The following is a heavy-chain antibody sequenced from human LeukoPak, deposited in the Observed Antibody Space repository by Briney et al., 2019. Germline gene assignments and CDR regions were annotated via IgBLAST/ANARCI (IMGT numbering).Heavy chain of an antibody. CDR2: IYYSGST. J-gene: IGHJ4*02. Sequence: SETLSLTCTVSGGSISSSSYYWGWIRQPPGKGLEWIGSIYYSGSTYYNPSLKSRVTISVDTSKNQFSLKLSSVTAADTAVYYCAVWPLHDPYTPPPPRFDYWGQGTLVTVSS. CDR3: AVWPLHDPYTPPPPRFDY. D-gene: IGHD3-16*01. V-gene: IGHV4-39*07. CDR1: GGSISSSSYY.